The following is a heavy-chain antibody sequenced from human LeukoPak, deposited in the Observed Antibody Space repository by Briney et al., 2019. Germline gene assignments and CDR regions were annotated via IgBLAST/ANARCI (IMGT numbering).Heavy chain of an antibody. CDR1: GGTFSSYA. J-gene: IGHJ5*02. CDR2: IIPIFGTA. Sequence: SVKVSCKASGGTFSSYAISWVRQAPGQGLEWMGRIIPIFGTANYAQKFQGRVTITTDESTSTAYMELSSLRSEDTAVYYCARGSYCSGGSCFFDRSWFDPWGQGTLVTVSS. V-gene: IGHV1-69*05. CDR3: ARGSYCSGGSCFFDRSWFDP. D-gene: IGHD2-15*01.